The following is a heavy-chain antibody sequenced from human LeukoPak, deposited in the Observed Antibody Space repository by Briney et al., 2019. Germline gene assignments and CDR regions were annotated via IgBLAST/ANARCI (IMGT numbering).Heavy chain of an antibody. V-gene: IGHV4-38-2*02. CDR2: IYHSGST. CDR1: GYSISSGYY. J-gene: IGHJ4*02. D-gene: IGHD2-15*01. Sequence: SETLSLTCTVSGYSISSGYYWGWIRQPPGKGLEWIGSIYHSGSTYYNPSLKSRVTISVDTSKNQFSLKLSSVTAADTAVYYCARVIVVVVAATPAHFDYWGQGTLVTVSS. CDR3: ARVIVVVVAATPAHFDY.